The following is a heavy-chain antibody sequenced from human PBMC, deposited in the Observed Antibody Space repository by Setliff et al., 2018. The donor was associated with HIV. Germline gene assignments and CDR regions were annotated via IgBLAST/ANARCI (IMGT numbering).Heavy chain of an antibody. J-gene: IGHJ6*02. CDR1: GFTFSSYG. CDR2: ISGSGGST. D-gene: IGHD3-16*01. Sequence: PGGSLRLSCAASGFTFSSYGMSWVRQAPGKGLEWVSTISGSGGSTYHADSVKGRFTISRDNAKNTLHLQMSSLRAEDTAVYYCAKVGGLGDYVWGSWSYYYGMDVWGQGTTVTVSS. CDR3: AKVGGLGDYVWGSWSYYYGMDV. V-gene: IGHV3-23*01.